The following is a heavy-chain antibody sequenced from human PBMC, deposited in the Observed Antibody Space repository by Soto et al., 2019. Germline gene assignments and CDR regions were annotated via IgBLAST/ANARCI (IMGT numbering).Heavy chain of an antibody. Sequence: QVQLVQSGAEVKKPGSSVKVSCKASGGTFSSYTISWVRQAPGQGLEWMGEIIPMFGTTNYARNFQDRVSIPADESTATAYLELTSLRSEDTAIYYCAREGSYDGGGYSNFGYWGQGTQVSVSS. CDR3: AREGSYDGGGYSNFGY. V-gene: IGHV1-69*01. D-gene: IGHD3-22*01. CDR2: IIPMFGTT. CDR1: GGTFSSYT. J-gene: IGHJ4*02.